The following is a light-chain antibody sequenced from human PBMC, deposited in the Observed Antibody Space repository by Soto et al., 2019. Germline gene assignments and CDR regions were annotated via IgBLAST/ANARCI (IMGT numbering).Light chain of an antibody. CDR2: EVS. J-gene: IGLJ1*01. CDR3: KSYTSSSYV. CDR1: SSDINNYKY. Sequence: QSVLTQPASVSGSPGQSITISCTGTSSDINNYKYVSWHQQHPGKAPKLMIYEVSNRPSGVSNRFSGSKSGNTASLTISGLQAEDEADYYCKSYTSSSYVFGTGTKVTVL. V-gene: IGLV2-14*01.